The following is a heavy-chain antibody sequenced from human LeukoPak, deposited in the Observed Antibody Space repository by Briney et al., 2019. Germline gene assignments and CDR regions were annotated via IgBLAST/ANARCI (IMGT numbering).Heavy chain of an antibody. J-gene: IGHJ3*02. CDR2: ISSSSSTI. CDR1: GFTFSSYS. CDR3: ARDESYDYVWGSYRPIGAFDI. D-gene: IGHD3-16*02. V-gene: IGHV3-48*02. Sequence: GGSLRLSCAASGFTFSSYSMNWVRQAPGKGLEWVSYISSSSSTIYYADSVKGRFTISRDNAKNSLYLQMNSLRDEDTAVYYCARDESYDYVWGSYRPIGAFDIWGQGTMVTVSS.